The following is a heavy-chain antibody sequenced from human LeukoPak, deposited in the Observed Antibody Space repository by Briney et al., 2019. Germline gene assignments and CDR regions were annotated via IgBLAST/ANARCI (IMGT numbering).Heavy chain of an antibody. CDR3: ARRGDGGRSFDY. CDR2: IYSGGNT. Sequence: PVGSLRLSCAASGFTVSRNYLSWVRPAPGKGLEWVSVIYSGGNTYYADSAKGRFTISRDNSKNTLFLQMNSLRAEDTAVYYCARRGDGGRSFDYWGQATLVTVSS. J-gene: IGHJ4*01. CDR1: GFTVSRNY. D-gene: IGHD4-23*01. V-gene: IGHV3-53*01.